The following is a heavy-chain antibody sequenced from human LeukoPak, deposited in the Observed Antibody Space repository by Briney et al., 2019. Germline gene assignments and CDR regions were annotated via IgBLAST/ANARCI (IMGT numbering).Heavy chain of an antibody. Sequence: ASVKVSCKASGYTFTSYDINWVRQAPGQGLEWMGIINPSGGSTSYAQKFQGRVTMTRDTSTSTVYMELSSLRSEDTAVYYCARAWVSDYGDPGDYWGQGTLVTVSS. D-gene: IGHD4-17*01. V-gene: IGHV1-46*01. J-gene: IGHJ4*02. CDR3: ARAWVSDYGDPGDY. CDR2: INPSGGST. CDR1: GYTFTSYD.